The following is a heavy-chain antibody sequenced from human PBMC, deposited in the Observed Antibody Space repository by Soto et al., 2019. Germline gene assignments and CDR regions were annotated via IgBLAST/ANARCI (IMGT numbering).Heavy chain of an antibody. J-gene: IGHJ4*02. Sequence: GESLKISGKGSGYSFTRYWISWVRQMPGKGLEWMGRIDPSDSYTNYSPSFQGHVTISADKSISTAYLQRSSLKASDTAMYYCARQFDRAARSYWGQGTLVTVSS. V-gene: IGHV5-10-1*01. CDR2: IDPSDSYT. CDR3: ARQFDRAARSY. CDR1: GYSFTRYW. D-gene: IGHD6-6*01.